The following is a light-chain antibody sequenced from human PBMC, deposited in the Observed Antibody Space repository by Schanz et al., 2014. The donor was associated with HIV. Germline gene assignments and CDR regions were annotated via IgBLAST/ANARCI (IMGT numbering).Light chain of an antibody. Sequence: EIVMTQSPATLSVSPGERATLSCRASQSVGSKIAWYQPKPGQAPRLLIYGASTRATGIPGRFSGSGSGTEFTLSISSLQSEDFAVYYCQQRSNWPQYTFGQGTKLEIK. CDR3: QQRSNWPQYT. J-gene: IGKJ2*01. V-gene: IGKV3-15*01. CDR2: GAS. CDR1: QSVGSK.